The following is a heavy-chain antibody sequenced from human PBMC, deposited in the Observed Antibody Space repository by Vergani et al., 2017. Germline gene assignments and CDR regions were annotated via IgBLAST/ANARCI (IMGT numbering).Heavy chain of an antibody. CDR3: ARDRYYRGSGSYPYFYYYGLDV. CDR2: ISSSSSYI. Sequence: EVQLVESGGGLVKRGGSLRLSCAASGFTFSSYSMNWVRQAPGKGLEWVSSISSSSSYIHYSDSLKGRFTIYRDNAKSSLYLQMNSLRAEDTGVYYCARDRYYRGSGSYPYFYYYGLDVWGQGTAVTVSS. D-gene: IGHD3-10*01. V-gene: IGHV3-21*01. J-gene: IGHJ6*02. CDR1: GFTFSSYS.